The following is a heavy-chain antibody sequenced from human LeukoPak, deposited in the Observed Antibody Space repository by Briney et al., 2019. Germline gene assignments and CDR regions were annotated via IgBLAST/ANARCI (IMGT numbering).Heavy chain of an antibody. CDR3: ARKVYLRLVGI. D-gene: IGHD6-19*01. J-gene: IGHJ3*02. V-gene: IGHV4-38-2*02. CDR2: IYHSGST. CDR1: GYSISSGYY. Sequence: SETLSLTCTVSGYSISSGYYWGWIRQPPGKGLEWIGSIYHSGSTYYNPSLKSRVTISVDTSKNQFSLKLSSVTAADTAVYYCARKVYLRLVGIWGQGTMVTVSS.